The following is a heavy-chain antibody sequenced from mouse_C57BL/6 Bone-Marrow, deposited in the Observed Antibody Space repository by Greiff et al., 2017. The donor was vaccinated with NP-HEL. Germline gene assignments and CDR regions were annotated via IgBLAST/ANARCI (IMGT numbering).Heavy chain of an antibody. V-gene: IGHV1-50*01. CDR3: AREGAYYGSSSYAMDY. J-gene: IGHJ4*01. Sequence: QVQLKQPGAELVKPGASVKLSCKASGYTFTSYWMQWVKQRPGQGLEWIGEIDPSDSYTNYNQKFKGKATLTVDTSSSTAYMQLSSLTSDDSAVYYCAREGAYYGSSSYAMDYWGQGTSVTVSS. D-gene: IGHD1-1*01. CDR2: IDPSDSYT. CDR1: GYTFTSYW.